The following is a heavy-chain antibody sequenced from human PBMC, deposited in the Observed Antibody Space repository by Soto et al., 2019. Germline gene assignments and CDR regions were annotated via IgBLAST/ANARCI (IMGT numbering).Heavy chain of an antibody. Sequence: QVQLVQSGAEVKKPGSSVKVSCKASGGTFSSYAISWVRQAPGQGLEWMGGIIPNFGTANYAQKVQGRVTITADESKSKAYMELSRLRSEETAVYYCARDQYSSSSSGRDVWGLGTTVTVSS. D-gene: IGHD6-6*01. V-gene: IGHV1-69*01. CDR2: IIPNFGTA. CDR1: GGTFSSYA. J-gene: IGHJ6*02. CDR3: ARDQYSSSSSGRDV.